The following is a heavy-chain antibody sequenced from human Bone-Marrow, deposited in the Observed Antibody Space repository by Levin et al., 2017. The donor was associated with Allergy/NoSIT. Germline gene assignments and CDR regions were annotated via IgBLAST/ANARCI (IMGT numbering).Heavy chain of an antibody. V-gene: IGHV4-31*03. D-gene: IGHD4-17*01. CDR1: GGSISSGGYY. CDR2: IYYSGST. CDR3: ASAPTYGDYPFDY. Sequence: SETLSLTCTVSGGSISSGGYYWSWIRQHPGTGLEWIGYIYYSGSTYYNPSLKRRVTISVDTSKNQFSLKLSSVTAADTAVYYCASAPTYGDYPFDYWGQGTLVTVSS. J-gene: IGHJ4*02.